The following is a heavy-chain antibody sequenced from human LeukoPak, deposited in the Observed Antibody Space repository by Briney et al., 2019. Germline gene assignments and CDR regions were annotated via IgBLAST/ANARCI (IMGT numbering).Heavy chain of an antibody. J-gene: IGHJ6*02. Sequence: PSETLSLTCTVSGGSISSYYWSWIRQPPGKGLEWIGYIYYSGSTNYNPSLKSRVTISVDTSKNQFSLKLSSVTAADTAVYYCATSYSSSWGPLDVWGQGTTVTVSS. CDR1: GGSISSYY. D-gene: IGHD6-13*01. CDR3: ATSYSSSWGPLDV. V-gene: IGHV4-59*01. CDR2: IYYSGST.